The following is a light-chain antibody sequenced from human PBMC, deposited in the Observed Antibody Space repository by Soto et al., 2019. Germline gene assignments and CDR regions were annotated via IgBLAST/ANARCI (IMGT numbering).Light chain of an antibody. CDR1: SGHTNYA. V-gene: IGLV4-69*01. CDR3: QTWGTGIVV. CDR2: LNTDGSH. J-gene: IGLJ3*02. Sequence: QLVLTQSPSASASLGASVKLTCTLSSGHTNYAISWHQQQPEKGPRYLMKLNTDGSHNKGDGIPDRFSGSTSGAERYLTISSLHSEDEADYYCQTWGTGIVVFGGGTKVTVL.